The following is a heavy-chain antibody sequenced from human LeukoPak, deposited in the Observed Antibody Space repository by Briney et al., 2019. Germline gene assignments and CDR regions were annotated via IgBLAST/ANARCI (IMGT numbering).Heavy chain of an antibody. CDR2: IYYSGST. J-gene: IGHJ6*02. D-gene: IGHD2-15*01. V-gene: IGHV4-59*08. CDR1: GGSISSYY. CDR3: ARRQRYCIGVSCYSAYGMDV. Sequence: SETLSLTCTVSGGSISSYYWSWIRQPSGKGLEWIGYIYYSGSTNYNPSLKSRVTISVDTSKNQFSLKLSSVTAADTAVYYCARRQRYCIGVSCYSAYGMDVWGQGTTVTVSS.